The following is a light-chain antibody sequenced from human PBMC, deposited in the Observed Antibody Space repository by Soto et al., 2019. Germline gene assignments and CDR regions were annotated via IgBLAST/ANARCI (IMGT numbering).Light chain of an antibody. CDR2: AAS. Sequence: AIQMTQSPSSLSASLGDRVTITCRASQGIGNDLGWYQQKSGKAPKLLIYAASNLQGGVPSRFRGSGSGTDFTLTISGLQPEDVETYYCLQDHSYPLTFGGGTKVDIK. CDR1: QGIGND. V-gene: IGKV1-6*01. CDR3: LQDHSYPLT. J-gene: IGKJ4*01.